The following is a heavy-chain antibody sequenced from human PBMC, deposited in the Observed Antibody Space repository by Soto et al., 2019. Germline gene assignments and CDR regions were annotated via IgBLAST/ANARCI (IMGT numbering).Heavy chain of an antibody. Sequence: EVQLLESGGGLVQPGGSLRLSCAASGFTFSSYTMSWVRQVPGMGLEWVSSISDSGDSTYYADSVKGRFTISRDNSKKTLYLQMNSLRVEDTALYYCAKPQWELLDWGQGTLVTVSS. CDR2: ISDSGDST. CDR1: GFTFSSYT. V-gene: IGHV3-23*01. J-gene: IGHJ4*02. CDR3: AKPQWELLD. D-gene: IGHD1-26*01.